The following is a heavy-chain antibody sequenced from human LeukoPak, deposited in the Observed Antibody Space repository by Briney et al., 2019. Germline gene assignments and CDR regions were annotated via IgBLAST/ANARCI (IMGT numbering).Heavy chain of an antibody. CDR1: GGSISSYC. Sequence: KPSETLSLTCTVSGGSISSYCWSWVRQPAGKGLEWIGRIYTSGSTNYNPSLKSRVTMSVDTSKNQFSLKLSSVTAADTAVYYCARDPAGYSSGWSSDYWGQGILVTVSS. D-gene: IGHD6-19*01. V-gene: IGHV4-4*07. CDR2: IYTSGST. J-gene: IGHJ4*02. CDR3: ARDPAGYSSGWSSDY.